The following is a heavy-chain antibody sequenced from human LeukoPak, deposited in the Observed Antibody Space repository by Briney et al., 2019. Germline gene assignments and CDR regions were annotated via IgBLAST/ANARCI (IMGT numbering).Heavy chain of an antibody. V-gene: IGHV1-18*01. CDR2: ISAYNGNT. CDR3: AREAWDYGSLSY. J-gene: IGHJ4*02. D-gene: IGHD4-17*01. Sequence: GASVTVSFKASGYTFTSYGISWVRQAPGQGLEWMGWISAYNGNTNYAQKLQGRVTMTTDTSTSTAYMELRSLRSDDTAVYYCAREAWDYGSLSYWGQGTLVTVSS. CDR1: GYTFTSYG.